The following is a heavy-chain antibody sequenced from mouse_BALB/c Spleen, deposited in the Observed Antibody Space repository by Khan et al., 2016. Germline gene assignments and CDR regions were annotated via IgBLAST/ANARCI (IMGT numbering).Heavy chain of an antibody. CDR1: GFNIKDTY. V-gene: IGHV14-3*02. Sequence: VQLQQSGAELVKPGASVKLSCTASGFNIKDTYMHWVKQRPEQGLEWIGRIDPANGNTKYDPTFQGKATITADTSSNTAYLQLSSLTSEDTAVYYCARSPYDYDVGFAYWGQGTLVTVSA. J-gene: IGHJ3*01. D-gene: IGHD2-4*01. CDR2: IDPANGNT. CDR3: ARSPYDYDVGFAY.